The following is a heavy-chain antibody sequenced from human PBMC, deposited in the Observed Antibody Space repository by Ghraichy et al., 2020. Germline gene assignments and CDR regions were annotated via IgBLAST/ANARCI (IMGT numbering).Heavy chain of an antibody. CDR1: GFTFSSYA. CDR2: ISDSGRDT. D-gene: IGHD1-7*01. J-gene: IGHJ6*02. V-gene: IGHV3-23*01. Sequence: GGSLRLSCAASGFTFSSYAMRWVRQAPGKGPEWVSSISDSGRDTFYAASVKGRFTISRDNSKGTLFLQMNSLRAEDTAEYYCARILTGTKAMDVWGQGTTVTGSS. CDR3: ARILTGTKAMDV.